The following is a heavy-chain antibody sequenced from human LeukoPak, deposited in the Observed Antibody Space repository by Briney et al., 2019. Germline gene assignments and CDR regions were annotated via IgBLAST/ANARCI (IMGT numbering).Heavy chain of an antibody. D-gene: IGHD3-3*01. Sequence: GGSLRLSCAASGFTFSTTWVHWVRQAPGQGLVWVSRIDGDARTIDYADSVKGRFIISRDNAKNTLYLQMNSLRAEDTAVYYCAGFLGYDFWSGYRLFYYYGMDVWGQGTTVTVSS. V-gene: IGHV3-74*01. J-gene: IGHJ6*02. CDR2: IDGDARTI. CDR3: AGFLGYDFWSGYRLFYYYGMDV. CDR1: GFTFSTTW.